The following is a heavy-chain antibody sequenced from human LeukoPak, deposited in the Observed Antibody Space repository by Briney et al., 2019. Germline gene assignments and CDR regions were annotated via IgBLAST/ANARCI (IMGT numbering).Heavy chain of an antibody. CDR2: FDPEDGET. CDR3: ATEGSGWYLEDAFDI. J-gene: IGHJ3*02. D-gene: IGHD6-19*01. Sequence: ASVKVSCKVSGYTLTELSMHWVRQAPGKGLEWMGGFDPEDGETIYAQKIQGRVTMTEDTSTDTAYMELSSLRSEDTAVYYCATEGSGWYLEDAFDIWGQGTMVTVSS. CDR1: GYTLTELS. V-gene: IGHV1-24*01.